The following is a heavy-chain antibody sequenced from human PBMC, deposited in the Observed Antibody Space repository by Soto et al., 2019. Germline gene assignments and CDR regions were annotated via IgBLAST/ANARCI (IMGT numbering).Heavy chain of an antibody. D-gene: IGHD6-19*01. Sequence: SETQSLTCAVYGGSFSGYYGSWIRQPPGKGLEWIGEINHSGSTNYNPSLKSRVTISVDTSKNQFSLKLSSVTAADTAVYYCARGRSSGWDDHFDYWGQGTLVTVS. J-gene: IGHJ4*02. CDR1: GGSFSGYY. CDR3: ARGRSSGWDDHFDY. CDR2: INHSGST. V-gene: IGHV4-34*01.